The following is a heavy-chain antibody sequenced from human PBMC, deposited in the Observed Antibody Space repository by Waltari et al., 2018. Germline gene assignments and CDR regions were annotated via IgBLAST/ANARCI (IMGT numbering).Heavy chain of an antibody. J-gene: IGHJ4*02. V-gene: IGHV1-46*01. Sequence: QVQLVQSGAEVKKPGASVKVSCKASGYTFTTYNMHWVRQAPGQGLEWMGIINPRGEFITYARQFRGRVTMTIDTSTSTVYMELSSLRSEDTAVYSCARDNTNWSFDYWGQGTLVTVSS. CDR1: GYTFTTYN. CDR3: ARDNTNWSFDY. D-gene: IGHD1-1*01. CDR2: INPRGEFI.